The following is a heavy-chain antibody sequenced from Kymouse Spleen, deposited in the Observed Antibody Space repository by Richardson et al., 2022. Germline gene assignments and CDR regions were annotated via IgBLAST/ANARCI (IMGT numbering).Heavy chain of an antibody. CDR1: GGSFSGYY. V-gene: IGHV4-34*01. J-gene: IGHJ5*02. Sequence: QVQLQQWGAGLLKPSETLSLTCAVYGGSFSGYYWSWIRQPPGKGLEWIGEINHSGSTNYNPSLKSRVTISVDTSKNQFSLKLSSVTAADTAVYYCASHNNQGFDPWGQGTLVTVSS. CDR2: INHSGST. D-gene: IGHD1-14*01. CDR3: ASHNNQGFDP.